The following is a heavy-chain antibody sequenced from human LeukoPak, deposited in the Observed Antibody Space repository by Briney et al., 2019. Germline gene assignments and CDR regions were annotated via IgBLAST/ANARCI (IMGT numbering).Heavy chain of an antibody. CDR2: INHSGST. CDR1: GGSFSGYY. CDR3: ARGSDY. J-gene: IGHJ4*02. Sequence: SETLSLTCAVYGGSFSGYYWSWIRQPPGKGLEWIGEINHSGSTNYNPSLKSRVTISVDTSKNQFSLKLSSVTAADTAVYYCARGSDYWGQGTLVTVSS. V-gene: IGHV4-34*01.